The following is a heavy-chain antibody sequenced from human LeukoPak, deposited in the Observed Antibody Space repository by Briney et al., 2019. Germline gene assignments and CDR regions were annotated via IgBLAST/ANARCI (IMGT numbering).Heavy chain of an antibody. V-gene: IGHV4-4*07. CDR3: ARQSDSGGYFEY. D-gene: IGHD3-10*01. CDR1: GDSINRYL. J-gene: IGHJ4*01. CDR2: IYNSGTT. Sequence: SETLSLTCSVSGDSINRYLWTWIRQPAGGGLEWIGRIYNSGTTNYKPSLKSRASMSVETPKNQFSLRLSSVTAADTAVYYCARQSDSGGYFEYWDHGIRVTVSA.